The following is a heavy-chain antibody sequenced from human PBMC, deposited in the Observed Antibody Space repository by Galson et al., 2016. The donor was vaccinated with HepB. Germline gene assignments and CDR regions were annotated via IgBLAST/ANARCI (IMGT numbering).Heavy chain of an antibody. J-gene: IGHJ4*03. D-gene: IGHD3-16*01. CDR2: ISYSGRT. V-gene: IGHV4-59*08. Sequence: SETLSLTCTVSGGSISSYSWNWIRQSPGRGLEWIGFISYSGRTNYNPSLKSRVTTSVDTSKNQFSLTLSSVTAADTAVYYCAGGITYVFDFWGQGALVTVSS. CDR1: GGSISSYS. CDR3: AGGITYVFDF.